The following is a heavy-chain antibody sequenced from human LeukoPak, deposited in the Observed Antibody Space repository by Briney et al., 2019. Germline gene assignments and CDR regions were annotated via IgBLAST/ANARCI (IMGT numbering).Heavy chain of an antibody. CDR2: VYWNDDK. Sequence: SGPTLVNPTQTLTLTCTFSGFSLTTSGVGVGWIRQPPGKALEWLALVYWNDDKRYSPSLKSRLTITKDTSKNQVALTMTNMDPVDTATYYCAHSSWDRYFVYWGQGTLVTVSS. CDR1: GFSLTTSGVG. V-gene: IGHV2-5*01. J-gene: IGHJ4*02. D-gene: IGHD1-26*01. CDR3: AHSSWDRYFVY.